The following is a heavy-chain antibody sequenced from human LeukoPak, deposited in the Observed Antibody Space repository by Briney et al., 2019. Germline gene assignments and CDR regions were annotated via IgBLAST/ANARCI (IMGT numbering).Heavy chain of an antibody. CDR2: ISGSGGST. Sequence: EGSLRLSCAASRFTFSSYAMTWVRQAPGKGLEWVSAISGSGGSTHYADSVKGRFTISRDNSKSTLYLQMNSLRAEDTAVYYCSRKGANTAFDIWGQGTMVTVSS. CDR3: SRKGANTAFDI. V-gene: IGHV3-23*01. J-gene: IGHJ3*02. D-gene: IGHD1-26*01. CDR1: RFTFSSYA.